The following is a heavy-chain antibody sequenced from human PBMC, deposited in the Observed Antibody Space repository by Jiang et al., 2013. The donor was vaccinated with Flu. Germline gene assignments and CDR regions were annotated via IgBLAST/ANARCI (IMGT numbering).Heavy chain of an antibody. J-gene: IGHJ3*02. CDR2: IYYSGST. CDR3: ARLRYSSSWYDNDAFDI. D-gene: IGHD6-13*01. Sequence: PSETLSLTCTVSGGSISSYYWSWIRQPPGKGLEWIGYIYYSGSTNYNPSLKSRVTISVDTSKNQFSLKLSSVTAADTAVYYCARLRYSSSWYDNDAFDIWGQGTMVTVSS. CDR1: GGSISSYY. V-gene: IGHV4-59*08.